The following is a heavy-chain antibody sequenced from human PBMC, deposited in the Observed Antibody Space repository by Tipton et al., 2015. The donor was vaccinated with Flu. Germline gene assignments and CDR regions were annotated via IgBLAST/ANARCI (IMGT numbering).Heavy chain of an antibody. V-gene: IGHV4-38-2*01. J-gene: IGHJ4*02. CDR3: VGAPNWYYFDY. CDR1: ANSISSDFF. CDR2: INHSGAT. Sequence: GSLRLSCAVSANSISSDFFWGWIRQPPGKGLEWIGTINHSGATYYNPSLKSRVTTSMDTSKKQLSLKLRSVAAADTAVYYCVGAPNWYYFDYWGQGTLVTVSS. D-gene: IGHD1-1*01.